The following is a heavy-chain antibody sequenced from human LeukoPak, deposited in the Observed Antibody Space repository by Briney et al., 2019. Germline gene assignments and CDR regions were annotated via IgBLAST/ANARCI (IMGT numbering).Heavy chain of an antibody. CDR3: ASPISGRLGP. CDR1: GGSFSGYY. V-gene: IGHV4-34*01. J-gene: IGHJ5*02. Sequence: PSETLSLACAVYGGSFSGYYWSWIRQPPGKGLEWIGEINHSGSTNYNPSLKSRVTISVDTSKNQFSLKLSSVTAADTAVYYCASPISGRLGPWGQGTLVTVSS. CDR2: INHSGST. D-gene: IGHD1-26*01.